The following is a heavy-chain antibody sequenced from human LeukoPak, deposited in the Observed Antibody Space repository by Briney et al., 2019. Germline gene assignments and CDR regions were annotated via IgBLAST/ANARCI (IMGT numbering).Heavy chain of an antibody. J-gene: IGHJ5*02. CDR1: GGSISSGSYY. V-gene: IGHV4-61*02. CDR3: NSGYEGWFDH. Sequence: SETLSLTCTVSGGSISSGSYYWSWIRQPAGKGLEWIGRIYTSGSTNYNPSLKSRVTISVDTSKNQFSLKLSSVTAADTAVYYCNSGYEGWFDHWGQGTLVTVSS. D-gene: IGHD5-12*01. CDR2: IYTSGST.